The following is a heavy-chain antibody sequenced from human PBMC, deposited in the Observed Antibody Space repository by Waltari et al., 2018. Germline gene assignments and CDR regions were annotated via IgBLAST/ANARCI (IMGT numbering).Heavy chain of an antibody. D-gene: IGHD4-4*01. CDR2: INHSGST. CDR1: GGSFSGYY. CDR3: RVTLYYFDY. J-gene: IGHJ4*02. V-gene: IGHV4-34*01. Sequence: QVQIQQWGAGLLKPSETLSLTCAIYGGSFSGYYWSWIRQPPGKGLEWIGEINHSGSTNYDPSLKSRVTMSVDTSKNQFSLKLSSVTAADTAVYYCRVTLYYFDYWGQGTLVTVSS.